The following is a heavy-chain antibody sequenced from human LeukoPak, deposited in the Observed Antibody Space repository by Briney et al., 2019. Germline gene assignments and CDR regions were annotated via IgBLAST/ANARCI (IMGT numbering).Heavy chain of an antibody. CDR3: ARRGSSSSLDY. Sequence: SLKGRFTISRDNAKDSLFLQMNSLRDGDTAVYYCARRGSSSSLDYWGQGTLVTVSS. J-gene: IGHJ4*02. D-gene: IGHD6-13*01. V-gene: IGHV3-48*02.